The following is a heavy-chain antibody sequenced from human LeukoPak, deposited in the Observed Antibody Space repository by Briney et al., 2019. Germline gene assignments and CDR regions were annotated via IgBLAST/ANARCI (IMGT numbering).Heavy chain of an antibody. CDR2: ISGSGGST. Sequence: QPGGSLRLSCAASGFTFSSYAMNWVRQAPGKGLEWVSAISGSGGSTYYADSVKGRFTISRDNSKNTLYLQMNSLRAEDTAVYYCAKDLALITDYYYYGMDVWGQGTTVTVCS. V-gene: IGHV3-23*01. J-gene: IGHJ6*02. CDR3: AKDLALITDYYYYGMDV. D-gene: IGHD5-24*01. CDR1: GFTFSSYA.